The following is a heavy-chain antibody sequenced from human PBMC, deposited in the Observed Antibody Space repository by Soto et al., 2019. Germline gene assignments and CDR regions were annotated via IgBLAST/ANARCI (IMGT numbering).Heavy chain of an antibody. J-gene: IGHJ4*02. Sequence: GGSLRLSCAAPGFTFSSYSVSWVRQAPGKGLEWVSVVSSGGDITHYADSVKGRFTISRDNSKNTIYLQMNNLRGEDTAVYYCAKGALSSGKFDSWGQRTLVTVSS. CDR2: VSSGGDIT. CDR3: AKGALSSGKFDS. D-gene: IGHD6-25*01. CDR1: GFTFSSYS. V-gene: IGHV3-23*01.